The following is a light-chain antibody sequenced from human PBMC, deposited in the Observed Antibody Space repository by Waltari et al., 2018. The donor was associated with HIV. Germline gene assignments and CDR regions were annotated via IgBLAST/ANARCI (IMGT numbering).Light chain of an antibody. CDR1: NSNVGISY. CDR3: AAWDYSLSGWV. Sequence: QSVLTQPPSASGTPGQRVTISCSGSNSNVGISYVYWYQQRPGTTPKLVIYGFTPRPAGVPDRVSGSKSGTSVSLVISGIRSEDEADYYWAAWDYSLSGWVFGGGTKLTVL. V-gene: IGLV1-47*01. CDR2: GFT. J-gene: IGLJ3*02.